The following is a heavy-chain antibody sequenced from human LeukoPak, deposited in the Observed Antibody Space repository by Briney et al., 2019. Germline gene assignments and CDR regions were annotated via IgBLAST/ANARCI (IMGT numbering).Heavy chain of an antibody. Sequence: SETLPLTCTVSGGSISSYYWSWIRQPPGKGLEWIGYIYYSGSTNYNPSLKSRVTISVDTSKNQFSLKLSSVTAADTAVYYCARTSGYSYSDHYFDYWGQGTLVTVSS. J-gene: IGHJ4*02. CDR2: IYYSGST. CDR3: ARTSGYSYSDHYFDY. V-gene: IGHV4-59*08. D-gene: IGHD5-18*01. CDR1: GGSISSYY.